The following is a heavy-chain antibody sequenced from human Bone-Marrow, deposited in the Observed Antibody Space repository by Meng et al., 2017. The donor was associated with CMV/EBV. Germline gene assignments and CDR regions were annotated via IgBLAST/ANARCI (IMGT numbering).Heavy chain of an antibody. D-gene: IGHD2/OR15-2a*01. J-gene: IGHJ4*02. CDR2: ISYDGSNK. Sequence: GEFLKISCAASGFTFSSYAMHWVRQAPGKGLEWVAVISYDGSNKYYADSVKGRFTISRDNSKNTLYLQMNSLRAEDTAVYYCARDFYSVFDYWGQGTLVTVSS. CDR1: GFTFSSYA. V-gene: IGHV3-30*04. CDR3: ARDFYSVFDY.